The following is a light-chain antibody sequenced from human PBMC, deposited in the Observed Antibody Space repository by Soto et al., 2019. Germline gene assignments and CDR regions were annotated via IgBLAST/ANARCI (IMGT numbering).Light chain of an antibody. V-gene: IGKV3-15*01. J-gene: IGKJ1*01. CDR1: ENINSA. CDR3: QQYMYWSPT. Sequence: EIVMTQSPATLSVSPGESATVSCRASENINSALARYQQKPGQAPRLLVYGASTRATGIPARFSGSGSGTEFTLTVSSLQSEDFAVFYCQQYMYWSPTFGQGTKVEI. CDR2: GAS.